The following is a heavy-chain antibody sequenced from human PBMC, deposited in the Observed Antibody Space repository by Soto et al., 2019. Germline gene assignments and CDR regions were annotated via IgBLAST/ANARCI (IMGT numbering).Heavy chain of an antibody. Sequence: SETVSLTCTVSGDSISSSNYFWGWIRQPPGKGLEWIGTIFYSGSTYYNPSLKSRVTISVDTSKNQFSLRLISVTAADTALYFCARRYGWLYFDYWGQGSLVTVSS. J-gene: IGHJ4*02. V-gene: IGHV4-39*01. D-gene: IGHD6-19*01. CDR2: IFYSGST. CDR3: ARRYGWLYFDY. CDR1: GDSISSSNYF.